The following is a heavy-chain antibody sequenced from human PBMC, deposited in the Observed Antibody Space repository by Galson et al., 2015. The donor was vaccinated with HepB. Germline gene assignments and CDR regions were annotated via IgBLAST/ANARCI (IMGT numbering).Heavy chain of an antibody. CDR1: GFTFSDYY. D-gene: IGHD4-17*01. V-gene: IGHV3-11*06. Sequence: SLRLSCAASGFTFSDYYMSWIRQAPGKGLEWVSYISSSSSYTNYADSVKGRFTISRDNAKNSLYLQMNSLRAEDTAVYYCAATVTRGWYFDLWGRGTLVTVSS. J-gene: IGHJ2*01. CDR2: ISSSSSYT. CDR3: AATVTRGWYFDL.